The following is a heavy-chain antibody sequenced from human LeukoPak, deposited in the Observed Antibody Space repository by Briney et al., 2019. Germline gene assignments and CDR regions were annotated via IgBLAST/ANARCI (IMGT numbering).Heavy chain of an antibody. CDR2: ISASGHAT. V-gene: IGHV3-23*01. D-gene: IGHD1-26*01. Sequence: PGGSLRLSCAASGFTFSSYAMSWVRQAPGKRLEAPGKGLEWVSTISASGHATYYPDSVRGRFTISRDNSKSTLHLQMDSLRAEDSALYYCAKWPEGATPKFHHWGQGTLVTVPS. CDR3: AKWPEGATPKFHH. J-gene: IGHJ4*02. CDR1: GFTFSSYA.